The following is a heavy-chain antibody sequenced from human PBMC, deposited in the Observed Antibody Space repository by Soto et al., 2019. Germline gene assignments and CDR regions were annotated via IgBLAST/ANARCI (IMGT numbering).Heavy chain of an antibody. CDR3: GGSEGLLRLLGWFHY. Sequence: ASVKVSCKASGYTFSNDYIHWVRQAPGQGLEWMGIINPSGRNTGYAQKFQGRVTMTRDTSTSTVYMELSSLRPEDTATYFCGGSEGLLRLLGWFHYWCPGPLGTVSS. V-gene: IGHV1-46*01. J-gene: IGHJ4*02. D-gene: IGHD3-16*01. CDR1: GYTFSNDY. CDR2: INPSGRNT.